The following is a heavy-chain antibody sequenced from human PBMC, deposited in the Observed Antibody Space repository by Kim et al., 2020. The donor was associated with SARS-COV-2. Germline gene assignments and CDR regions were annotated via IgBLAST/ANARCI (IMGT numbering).Heavy chain of an antibody. V-gene: IGHV4-34*01. CDR1: GGSFSGYY. D-gene: IGHD3-10*01. CDR3: ARGRRGLLWSNYYYYGMDV. CDR2: INHSGST. J-gene: IGHJ6*02. Sequence: SETLSLTCAVYGGSFSGYYWSWIRQPPGKGLEWIGEINHSGSTNYNPSLKSRVTISVDTSKNQFSLKLSSVTAADTAVYYCARGRRGLLWSNYYYYGMDVWGQGTTVTVSS.